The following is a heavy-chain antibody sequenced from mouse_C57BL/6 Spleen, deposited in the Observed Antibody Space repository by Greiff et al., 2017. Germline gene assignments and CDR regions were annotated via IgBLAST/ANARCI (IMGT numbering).Heavy chain of an antibody. D-gene: IGHD2-4*01. CDR1: GYTFTSYW. V-gene: IGHV1-74*01. Sequence: QVHVKQPGAELVKPGASVKVSCKASGYTFTSYWMHWVKQRPGQGLEWIGRIHPSDSDTNYNQKFKGKATLTVDKSSSTAYMQLSSLTSEDSAVYYCATNDYDGWFAYWGQGTLVTVSA. J-gene: IGHJ3*01. CDR3: ATNDYDGWFAY. CDR2: IHPSDSDT.